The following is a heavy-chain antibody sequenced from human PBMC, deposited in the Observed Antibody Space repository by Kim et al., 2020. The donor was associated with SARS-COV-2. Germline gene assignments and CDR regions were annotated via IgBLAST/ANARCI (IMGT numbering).Heavy chain of an antibody. D-gene: IGHD2-2*02. J-gene: IGHJ6*02. CDR1: GYTFIAYY. V-gene: IGHV1-2*02. Sequence: ASVKFSCKASGYTFIAYYIHWVRQAPGQGLEWMGWINPNSGGTDFAQKFQGRVTMTRDTSITTAYMELSRLTSDDTAVYFCARDPRYTNSNYYYGMDVWG. CDR3: ARDPRYTNSNYYYGMDV. CDR2: INPNSGGT.